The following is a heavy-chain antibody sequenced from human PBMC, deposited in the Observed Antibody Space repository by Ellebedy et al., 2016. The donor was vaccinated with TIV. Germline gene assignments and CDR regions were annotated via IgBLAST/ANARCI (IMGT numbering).Heavy chain of an antibody. J-gene: IGHJ4*02. D-gene: IGHD5-24*01. CDR1: GFTFSSHD. V-gene: IGHV3-13*01. Sequence: GESLKISCAASGFTFSSHDMHWVRQPTGKGLEWVSGITSAGDTYYLSSVKGRFIISRDSAKSSLYPQMNSLRAEDTAVYYCARATSGFDYWGQGALATVSS. CDR2: ITSAGDT. CDR3: ARATSGFDY.